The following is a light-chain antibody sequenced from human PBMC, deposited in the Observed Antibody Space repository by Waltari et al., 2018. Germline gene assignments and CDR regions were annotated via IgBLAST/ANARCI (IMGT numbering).Light chain of an antibody. J-gene: IGKJ4*01. Sequence: EVVMTQSPATLSVSPGEGATLSCRASQTVRTNVAWYQQKPGQGPRLLIYGKSTRATGIPARFSGSASGTEFTLTISSLRSEDFALYFCQQYGDWPPTFGGGTKVEI. V-gene: IGKV3-15*01. CDR3: QQYGDWPPT. CDR1: QTVRTN. CDR2: GKS.